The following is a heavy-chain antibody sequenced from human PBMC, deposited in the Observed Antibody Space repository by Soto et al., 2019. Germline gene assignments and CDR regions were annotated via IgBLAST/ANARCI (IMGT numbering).Heavy chain of an antibody. V-gene: IGHV4-31*03. CDR1: GGSISSGGYY. CDR3: ARDAHYYDSSGYYYNAFDI. J-gene: IGHJ3*02. D-gene: IGHD3-22*01. CDR2: LYYSGST. Sequence: QVQLQESGPGLVKPSQTLSLTCTVSGGSISSGGYYWSWIRQHPGKGLEWIGYLYYSGSTYYNPSFKRRVTISVDTSKNQFSLKLSSVTAADTAVYYCARDAHYYDSSGYYYNAFDIWGQGTMVTVSS.